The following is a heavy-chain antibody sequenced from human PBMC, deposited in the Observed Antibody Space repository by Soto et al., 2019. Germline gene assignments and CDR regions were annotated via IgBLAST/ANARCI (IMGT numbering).Heavy chain of an antibody. CDR3: AGGKVTNYYYYYGMDV. CDR1: GYSFTSYW. J-gene: IGHJ6*02. Sequence: XESLKVSCKCSGYSFTSYWISWVLQMPGKGLEWMGRIDPSDSYTNYSPSFQGHVTISADKSISTAYLQWSSLKASDTAMYYCAGGKVTNYYYYYGMDVWGQGTTVTVSS. V-gene: IGHV5-10-1*01. CDR2: IDPSDSYT.